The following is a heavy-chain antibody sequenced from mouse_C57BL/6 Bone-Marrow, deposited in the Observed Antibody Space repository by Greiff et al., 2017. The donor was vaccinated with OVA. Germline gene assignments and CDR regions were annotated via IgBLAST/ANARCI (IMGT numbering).Heavy chain of an antibody. V-gene: IGHV7-1*01. CDR1: GFTFSDFY. Sequence: EVQVVESGGGLVQSGRSLRLSCATSGFTFSDFYMEWVRQAPGKGLEWIAASRNKANDYTTEYSASVKGRFIVSRDTSQSILYLQMNALRAEDTAIYYCARDAGGPYYAMDYWGQGTSVTVSS. J-gene: IGHJ4*01. CDR2: SRNKANDYTT. CDR3: ARDAGGPYYAMDY.